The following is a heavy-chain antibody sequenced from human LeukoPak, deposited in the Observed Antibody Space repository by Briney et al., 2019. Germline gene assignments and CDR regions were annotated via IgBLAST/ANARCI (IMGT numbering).Heavy chain of an antibody. CDR1: GYTFTSYD. J-gene: IGHJ3*02. V-gene: IGHV1-8*01. D-gene: IGHD3-10*01. CDR3: ARGLLRGPGAFDI. Sequence: ASVKVPCKASGYTFTSYDINWVRQATGQGLEWMGWMNPNSGNTGYAQKFQGRVTMTRNTSISTAYMELSSLRSEDTDVYYCARGLLRGPGAFDIWGQGTMVTVSS. CDR2: MNPNSGNT.